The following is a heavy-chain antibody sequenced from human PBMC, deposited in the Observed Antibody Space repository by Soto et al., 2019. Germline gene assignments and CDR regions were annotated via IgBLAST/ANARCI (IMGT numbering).Heavy chain of an antibody. D-gene: IGHD1-26*01. Sequence: GSGPTLVNPTQTLTLTCTFSGFSLTSSGISVSWIRQSPGRALEWLALIDWDDDKYYNTSLKTRLTVSKDTSKNQVVLTMTSMDPVDTATYYCARTHVAGAIPWYYFDFWGQGTLVTVSS. CDR3: ARTHVAGAIPWYYFDF. V-gene: IGHV2-70*01. CDR2: IDWDDDK. CDR1: GFSLTSSGIS. J-gene: IGHJ4*02.